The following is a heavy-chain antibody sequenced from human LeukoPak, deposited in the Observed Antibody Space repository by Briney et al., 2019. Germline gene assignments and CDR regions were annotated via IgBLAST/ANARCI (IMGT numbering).Heavy chain of an antibody. CDR1: GFTFSSYG. D-gene: IGHD5-18*01. CDR3: AKDRGYSYGYFDY. CDR2: ISYDGSNK. J-gene: IGHJ4*02. V-gene: IGHV3-30*18. Sequence: PGGSLRLSCAASGFTFSSYGMHWVRQAPGKGLEWVAVISYDGSNKYYADSVKGRFTISRDNSKITLYLQMNSLRAEDTAVYYCAKDRGYSYGYFDYWGQGALVTVSS.